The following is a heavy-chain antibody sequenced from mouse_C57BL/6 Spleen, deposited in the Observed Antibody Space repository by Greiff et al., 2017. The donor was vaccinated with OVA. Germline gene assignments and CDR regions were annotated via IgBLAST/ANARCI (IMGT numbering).Heavy chain of an antibody. V-gene: IGHV1-69*01. Sequence: VQLQQPGAELVMPGASVKLSCKASGYTFTSSWMHWVKQRPGQGLEWIGEFDPSDSYTNYNQKLKGKSTLTVDKSSSTAYMQLSSLTSEDSAVYYCARSGGYLYYFDYWGQGTTLTVSS. CDR2: FDPSDSYT. J-gene: IGHJ2*01. D-gene: IGHD2-3*01. CDR1: GYTFTSSW. CDR3: ARSGGYLYYFDY.